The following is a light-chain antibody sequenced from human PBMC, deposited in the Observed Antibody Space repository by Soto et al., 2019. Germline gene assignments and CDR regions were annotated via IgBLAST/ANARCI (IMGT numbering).Light chain of an antibody. J-gene: IGKJ1*01. CDR1: QSVSSTY. Sequence: EIVLTQSPGTLSLSPGESATRSCRASQSVSSTYLAWYRQKPGQAPRLLIYGASSRATGIPDRFSGSGSGTDFTLTISRLEPEDFAVYYCQQYGSSPATFGQGTKVEIK. CDR3: QQYGSSPAT. CDR2: GAS. V-gene: IGKV3-20*01.